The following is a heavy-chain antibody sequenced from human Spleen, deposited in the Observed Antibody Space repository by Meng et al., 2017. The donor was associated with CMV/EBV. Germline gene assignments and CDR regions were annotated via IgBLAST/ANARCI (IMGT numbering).Heavy chain of an antibody. J-gene: IGHJ5*02. CDR1: GGLSRTYV. Sequence: ASVKVSCKVSGGLSRTYVISWVRQAPGQGLEWMGWINPNSGGTNYAQKFQGRVTMTRDTSISTAYMELSRLRSDDTAVYYCARDRYLTRYCSSTSCYTISNWFDPWGQGTLVTVSS. V-gene: IGHV1-2*02. CDR3: ARDRYLTRYCSSTSCYTISNWFDP. CDR2: INPNSGGT. D-gene: IGHD2-2*02.